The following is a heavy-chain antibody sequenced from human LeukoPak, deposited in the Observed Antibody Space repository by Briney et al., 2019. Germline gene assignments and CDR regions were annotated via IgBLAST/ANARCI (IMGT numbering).Heavy chain of an antibody. V-gene: IGHV4-39*01. D-gene: IGHD3-10*01. J-gene: IGHJ5*02. CDR3: ARHALYGSGNDWFDP. CDR2: IYYSVRT. CDR1: GVSISSTTYY. Sequence: SETLSLTCTVSGVSISSTTYYWGWIRQPPGKGLEWIGSIYYSVRTYYNPSLESRVTISVDTSKNQLSLKLSSVTAADTAVYYCARHALYGSGNDWFDPWGQGTLVTVSS.